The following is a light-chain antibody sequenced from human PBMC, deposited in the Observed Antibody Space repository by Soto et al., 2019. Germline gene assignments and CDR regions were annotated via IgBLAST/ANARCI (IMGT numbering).Light chain of an antibody. CDR1: SSDVGGYNY. Sequence: QSALTQPASVSGSPGQSITISCNGTSSDVGGYNYVSWYQQHPGKAPKLMIYEVSNRPSGVSNRFSGSKSGNTASLTISGLQAEDEADYYCSSYTSSSTLGVFGGGTQLTVL. V-gene: IGLV2-14*01. J-gene: IGLJ2*01. CDR2: EVS. CDR3: SSYTSSSTLGV.